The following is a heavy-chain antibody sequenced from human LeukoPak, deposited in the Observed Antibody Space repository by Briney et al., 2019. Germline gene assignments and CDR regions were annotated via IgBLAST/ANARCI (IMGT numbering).Heavy chain of an antibody. Sequence: SETLSLTCTVSGGSISSHYWSWIRQPAGKGLEWIGRIYTSGSTNYNPSLKSRVTISVDKSKNQFSLKLSSVTAADTAVYYCARGLSIAAAGVFDYWGQGTLVTVSS. D-gene: IGHD6-13*01. J-gene: IGHJ4*02. V-gene: IGHV4-4*07. CDR3: ARGLSIAAAGVFDY. CDR1: GGSISSHY. CDR2: IYTSGST.